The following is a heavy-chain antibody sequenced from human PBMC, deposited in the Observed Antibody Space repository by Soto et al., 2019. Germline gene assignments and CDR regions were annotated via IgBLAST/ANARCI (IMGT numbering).Heavy chain of an antibody. CDR3: ARPEPDYGDDYYYYGMDV. V-gene: IGHV1-69*13. J-gene: IGHJ6*02. Sequence: SVKVSCKASGVTFSSYAISWVRQAPGQGLEWMGGIIPIFGTANYAQKFQGRVTITADESTSTAYMELSSLRSEDTAVYYCARPEPDYGDDYYYYGMDVWGQGTTVTVSS. CDR1: GVTFSSYA. D-gene: IGHD4-17*01. CDR2: IIPIFGTA.